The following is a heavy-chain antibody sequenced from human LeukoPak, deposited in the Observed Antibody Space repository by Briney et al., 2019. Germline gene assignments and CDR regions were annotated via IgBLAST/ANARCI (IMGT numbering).Heavy chain of an antibody. CDR3: ARDSVATLNY. V-gene: IGHV3-74*01. CDR1: GFTFSTYW. Sequence: PGGSLRLSCAASGFTFSTYWMHWVRQAPGKGPVWVSRISTDGSSTTYADSVKGRFTISSDNAKNTLYLQMNSLRAGDTAVYYCARDSVATLNYWGQGTLVTVSS. CDR2: ISTDGSST. J-gene: IGHJ4*02. D-gene: IGHD4-23*01.